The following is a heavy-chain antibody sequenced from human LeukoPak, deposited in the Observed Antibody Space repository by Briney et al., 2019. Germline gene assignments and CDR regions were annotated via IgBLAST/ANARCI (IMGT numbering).Heavy chain of an antibody. Sequence: ASVKVSCKTSGYTFTGYYMHWVRQATGQGLEWMGWIYPNDGGTNYAQKFQGRVTMTRDTSISTAYMELSRLRSDDTAVYYCARDASGNDYWGQGTLVTVSS. V-gene: IGHV1-2*02. CDR2: IYPNDGGT. CDR1: GYTFTGYY. CDR3: ARDASGNDY. J-gene: IGHJ4*02.